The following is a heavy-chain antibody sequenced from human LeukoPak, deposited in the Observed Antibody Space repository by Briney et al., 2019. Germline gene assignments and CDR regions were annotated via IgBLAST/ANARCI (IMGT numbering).Heavy chain of an antibody. CDR1: GFTFWSAW. CDR2: IKSKADAGPP. V-gene: IGHV3-15*01. J-gene: IGHJ4*02. CDR3: HIDWGRVTRFDY. Sequence: PGGSLRLSCAASGFTFWSAWMSWVRQAPGKGLEWVGRIKSKADAGPPDYTAPVNGRFTISRDDSENTVYLQMNSLKTEDTGIYYCHIDWGRVTRFDYWGQGTLVTVSP. D-gene: IGHD3-16*01.